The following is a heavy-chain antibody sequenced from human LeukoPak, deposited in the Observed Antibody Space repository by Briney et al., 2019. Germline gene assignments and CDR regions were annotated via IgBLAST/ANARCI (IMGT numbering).Heavy chain of an antibody. V-gene: IGHV4-59*12. CDR3: ARGGAHYYDSSGYYPFDY. J-gene: IGHJ4*02. Sequence: PSETLSLTCTVSGGSISSYYWSWIRQPPGKGLEWIGYIYYSGSTYYNPSLKSRVTISVDTSKNQFSLKLSSVTAADTAVYYCARGGAHYYDSSGYYPFDYWGQGTLVTVSS. CDR2: IYYSGST. D-gene: IGHD3-22*01. CDR1: GGSISSYY.